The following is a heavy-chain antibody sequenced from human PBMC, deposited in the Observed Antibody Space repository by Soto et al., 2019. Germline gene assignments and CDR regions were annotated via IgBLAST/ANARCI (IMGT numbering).Heavy chain of an antibody. CDR3: AGDLGVVAATELIDH. CDR2: ISYDGSNK. J-gene: IGHJ4*02. Sequence: QVQLVESGGGVVQPGRSLRLSCAASGFTFSSYGMHWVRQAPGKGLEWVAVISYDGSNKYYADSVKGRFTISRDNSKNTLYLQMNSLRAEDTGVYYCAGDLGVVAATELIDHRGQGTLVTLSS. CDR1: GFTFSSYG. D-gene: IGHD2-15*01. V-gene: IGHV3-30*03.